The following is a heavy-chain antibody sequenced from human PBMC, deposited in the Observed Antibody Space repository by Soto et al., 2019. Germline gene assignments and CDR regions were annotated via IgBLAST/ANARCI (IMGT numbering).Heavy chain of an antibody. CDR3: ARDRRITMVRGYYYYYMDV. CDR1: GFTVSSNY. D-gene: IGHD3-10*01. CDR2: IYSGGST. Sequence: GGSLRLSCAASGFTVSSNYMSWVRQAPGKGLEWVSVIYSGGSTYYADSVKGRFTISRHNSKNTRYLQMNSLRAEDTAVYYCARDRRITMVRGYYYYYMDVWGKGTTVTVSS. J-gene: IGHJ6*03. V-gene: IGHV3-53*04.